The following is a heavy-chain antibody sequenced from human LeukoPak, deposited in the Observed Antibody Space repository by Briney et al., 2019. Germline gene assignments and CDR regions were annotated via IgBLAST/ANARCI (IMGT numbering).Heavy chain of an antibody. Sequence: GGSLRLSCAASGFTFSNYWMHWVRQAPGKGLVWVSRINSDGINTSYADSVKGRFTISRDNAKNTLNLQMNSLRAEDTAVYYCARAALVGSSQFDYWGQGTLVTVSS. CDR1: GFTFSNYW. V-gene: IGHV3-74*01. J-gene: IGHJ4*02. CDR2: INSDGINT. D-gene: IGHD6-6*01. CDR3: ARAALVGSSQFDY.